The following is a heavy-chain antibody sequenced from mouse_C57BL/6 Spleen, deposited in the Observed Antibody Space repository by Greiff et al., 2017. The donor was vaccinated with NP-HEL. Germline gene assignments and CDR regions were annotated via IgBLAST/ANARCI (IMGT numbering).Heavy chain of an antibody. V-gene: IGHV1-64*01. CDR3: AREGSTHAMDY. CDR1: GYTFPSHR. D-gene: IGHD1-1*01. Sequence: VPLEQAGAELVKPGALVKLSRKASGYTFPSHRMHRVKQRPGQGLEWIGMIHPNSGSTNYNEKFKSKATLTVDKSSSTAYMQLSSLTSEDSAVYYCAREGSTHAMDYWGQGTSVTVSS. J-gene: IGHJ4*01. CDR2: IHPNSGST.